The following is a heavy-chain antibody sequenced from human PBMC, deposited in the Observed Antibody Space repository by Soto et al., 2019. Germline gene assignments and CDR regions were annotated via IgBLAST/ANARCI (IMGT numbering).Heavy chain of an antibody. Sequence: SETLSLTCAVSGGSISSSNWWSWVRQPPGKGLEWIGEIYHSGSTNYNPSLKSRVTISVDKSKNQFSLKLSSVTAADTAVYYCARRRYGSGSTRYYGMDVWGQGTTVTVSS. CDR1: GGSISSSNW. CDR2: IYHSGST. V-gene: IGHV4-4*02. CDR3: ARRRYGSGSTRYYGMDV. D-gene: IGHD3-10*01. J-gene: IGHJ6*02.